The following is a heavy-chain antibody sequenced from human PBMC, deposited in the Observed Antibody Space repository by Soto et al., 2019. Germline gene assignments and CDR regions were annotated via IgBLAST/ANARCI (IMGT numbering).Heavy chain of an antibody. V-gene: IGHV3-21*01. D-gene: IGHD4-4*01. CDR2: ISSSNSYI. Sequence: GGSLRLSCAASGFSFSGYGMNWVRQAPGKGLEWVSSISSSNSYIYYADSVKGRFTISRDNARNSMYLQMNSLRDEDTAVYYCARDRNSNYVAYGMDVWGQGTTVTVSS. J-gene: IGHJ6*02. CDR1: GFSFSGYG. CDR3: ARDRNSNYVAYGMDV.